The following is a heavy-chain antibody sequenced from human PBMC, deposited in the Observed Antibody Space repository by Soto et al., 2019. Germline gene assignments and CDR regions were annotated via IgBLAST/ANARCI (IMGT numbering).Heavy chain of an antibody. V-gene: IGHV1-18*01. D-gene: IGHD4-4*01. CDR2: ISAYNGNT. CDR1: GYTFTSHG. CDR3: AREYSNGVLSYYYYGMDV. Sequence: ASVKVSCKASGYTFTSHGISWVRQAPGQGLEWMGWISAYNGNTNYAKKRQGSVTMTTDTSTSTAYMELRSLRSDDTAVYYCAREYSNGVLSYYYYGMDVWGQGTTVTVS. J-gene: IGHJ6*02.